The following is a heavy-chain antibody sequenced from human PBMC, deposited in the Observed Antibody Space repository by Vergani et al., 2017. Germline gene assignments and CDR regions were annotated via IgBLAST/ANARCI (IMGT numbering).Heavy chain of an antibody. D-gene: IGHD4-11*01. CDR2: IDHTGRP. V-gene: IGHV4-34*01. Sequence: QVQLQQWGGGLLKPSETLSLTCVVNGGSFTSYHWTWIRQSPGEGLEWVADIDHTGRPDYNPSLKSRLTRSVDKSRNQFSLTLNSVTATDTAIYFCARVNTETNGHLYYYYYMDVLGQGAAVAVS. J-gene: IGHJ6*03. CDR3: ARVNTETNGHLYYYYYMDV. CDR1: GGSFTSYH.